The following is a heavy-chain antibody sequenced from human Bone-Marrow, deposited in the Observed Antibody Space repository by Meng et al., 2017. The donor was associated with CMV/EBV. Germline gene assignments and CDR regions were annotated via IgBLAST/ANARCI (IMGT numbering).Heavy chain of an antibody. Sequence: GGSLRLSCAASGFTFSNYAMHWVRQAPGKGLEWVAVISYDGSNRYYADSVKGRFTISRDNSKNTLYLQMNSLRAEDTAVYYCAKMSFDQYYDILTGYYLFDYWGQGTLVTVSS. CDR1: GFTFSNYA. J-gene: IGHJ4*02. V-gene: IGHV3-30-3*02. CDR3: AKMSFDQYYDILTGYYLFDY. D-gene: IGHD3-9*01. CDR2: ISYDGSNR.